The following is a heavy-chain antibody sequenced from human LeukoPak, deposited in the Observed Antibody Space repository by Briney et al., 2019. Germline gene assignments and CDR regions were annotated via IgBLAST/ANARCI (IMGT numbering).Heavy chain of an antibody. CDR1: GFALTNHG. J-gene: IGHJ4*02. V-gene: IGHV3-23*01. CDR2: ITGTGGR. CDR3: AKDYCRDGNCPFPFLDS. Sequence: GGSLRLSCAVSGFALTNHGVSWVRQAPGKGLEWVSIITGTGGRYYGDSVKGRFILSRDNSKNTVYMQMSSLRAEDTATYYCAKDYCRDGNCPFPFLDSWGQGTLVTVSS. D-gene: IGHD2-15*01.